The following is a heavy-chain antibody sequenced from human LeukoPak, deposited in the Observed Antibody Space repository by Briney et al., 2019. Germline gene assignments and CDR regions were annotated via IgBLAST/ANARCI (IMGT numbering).Heavy chain of an antibody. V-gene: IGHV1-2*02. Sequence: GASVKVSCKASGYTFTGYYMHWVRQAPGQGLEWMGWINPNSGGTNYAQKFQGRVTMTRDTSISTAYMELSRLRSGDTAVYYCARGVAYCGGDCYPAFDYWGQGTLVTVSS. J-gene: IGHJ4*02. CDR3: ARGVAYCGGDCYPAFDY. CDR1: GYTFTGYY. CDR2: INPNSGGT. D-gene: IGHD2-21*02.